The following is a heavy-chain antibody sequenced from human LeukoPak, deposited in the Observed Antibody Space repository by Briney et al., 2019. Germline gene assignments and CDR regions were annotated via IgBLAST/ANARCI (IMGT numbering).Heavy chain of an antibody. CDR2: ISSSSSSI. J-gene: IGHJ4*02. CDR3: ARASGDIVETATMGSY. D-gene: IGHD5-18*01. CDR1: GFTFSSYS. V-gene: IGHV3-21*01. Sequence: GGSLRLSCAASGFTFSSYSMNWVRQAPGKGLEWVSSISSSSSSIYYADSVKGRFTISRDNAKNSLYLQMNSLRAEDTAVDYCARASGDIVETATMGSYWGQGTLVTVSS.